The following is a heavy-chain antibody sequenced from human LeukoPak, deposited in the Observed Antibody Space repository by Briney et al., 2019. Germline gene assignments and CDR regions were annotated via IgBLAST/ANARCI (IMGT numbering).Heavy chain of an antibody. CDR3: ARAPGIAAAGHHYYYGMDV. V-gene: IGHV4-30-4*01. CDR2: IYYSGST. Sequence: SETLSLTCTVSGGSISSGDYYWSWIRQPPGKGLEWIGYIYYSGSTYYNPSLKGRVTISVDTSKNQFSLKLSSVTAADTAVYYCARAPGIAAAGHHYYYGMDVWGQGTTVTVSS. CDR1: GGSISSGDYY. D-gene: IGHD6-13*01. J-gene: IGHJ6*02.